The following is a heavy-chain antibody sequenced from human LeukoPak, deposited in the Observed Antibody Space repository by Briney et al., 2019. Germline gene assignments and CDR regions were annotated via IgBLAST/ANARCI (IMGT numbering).Heavy chain of an antibody. CDR2: ISSGGRTI. J-gene: IGHJ4*02. Sequence: GGSLRLSCAASGFPFGSYEMNWVRQAPGMGLEWVSYISSGGRTIHYADPVKGRFTISRGNAKNSLYLQMNSLRAEDTAVYYCVRNYYLDFWGQGTLVTVSS. CDR3: VRNYYLDF. D-gene: IGHD1-7*01. V-gene: IGHV3-48*03. CDR1: GFPFGSYE.